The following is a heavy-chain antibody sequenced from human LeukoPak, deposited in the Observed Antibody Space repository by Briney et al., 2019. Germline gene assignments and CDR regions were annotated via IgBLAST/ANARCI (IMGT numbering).Heavy chain of an antibody. V-gene: IGHV3-23*01. CDR3: AKDLASGWTYYYYGMDV. Sequence: GGSLRLSCAASGFSFSSYAMTWVRQAPGKGLEWVSVITSGITTFYADSVRGRFTTTRDNSKNPLYLQMNSLRAEDTAVYYCAKDLASGWTYYYYGMDVWGRGTTVTVSS. D-gene: IGHD6-19*01. J-gene: IGHJ6*02. CDR2: ITSGITT. CDR1: GFSFSSYA.